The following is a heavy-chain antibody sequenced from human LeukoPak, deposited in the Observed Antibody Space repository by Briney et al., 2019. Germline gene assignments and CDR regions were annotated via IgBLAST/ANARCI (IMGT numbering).Heavy chain of an antibody. CDR3: ARHWDYVSPNDY. CDR1: GGSISSSSYY. J-gene: IGHJ4*02. Sequence: SETLSLTCTVSGGSISSSSYYWGWIRQPPGKGLEWIGSIYYSGSTYYNPSLKSRLTISVDTSKNQFSLKLSSVTAADTAVYYCARHWDYVSPNDYWGQGTLVTVSS. CDR2: IYYSGST. D-gene: IGHD4-17*01. V-gene: IGHV4-39*01.